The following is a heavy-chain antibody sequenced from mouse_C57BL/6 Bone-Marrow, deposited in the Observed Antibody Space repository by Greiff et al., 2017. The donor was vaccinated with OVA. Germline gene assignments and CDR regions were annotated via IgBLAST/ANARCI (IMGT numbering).Heavy chain of an antibody. CDR3: ARVGAY. J-gene: IGHJ3*01. Sequence: EVQLVESGGGLVKPGGSLKLSCAASGFTFSSYAMSWVRQTPEKRLEWVATISDGGSYTYYPDNVKGRFTISRDNAKNNLYLQMSHLKSEDTAMYYCARVGAYWGQGTLVTVS. CDR2: ISDGGSYT. CDR1: GFTFSSYA. V-gene: IGHV5-4*01.